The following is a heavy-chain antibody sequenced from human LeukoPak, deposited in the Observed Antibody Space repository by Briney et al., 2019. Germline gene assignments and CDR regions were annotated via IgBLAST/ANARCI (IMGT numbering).Heavy chain of an antibody. CDR3: ARDFQIGSSSWGFFHY. V-gene: IGHV3-23*01. CDR2: ISTSGGST. J-gene: IGHJ4*02. D-gene: IGHD6-6*01. Sequence: PGGSLRLSCAASGLTFKNYAMSWVRQAPGNGLEWVSGISTSGGSTYYADSVKGRFTISRDNSKNTLYLQMNSLRAEDTAVYYCARDFQIGSSSWGFFHYWGQGTLVTVSS. CDR1: GLTFKNYA.